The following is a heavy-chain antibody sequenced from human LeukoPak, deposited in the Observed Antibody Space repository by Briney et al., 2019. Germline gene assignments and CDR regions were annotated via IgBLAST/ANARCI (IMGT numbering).Heavy chain of an antibody. D-gene: IGHD2-2*01. CDR2: INSDGINT. J-gene: IGHJ4*02. V-gene: IGHV3-74*01. CDR1: GFTFSNYW. CDR3: AKDDRSFLVVPAALDY. Sequence: GGSLRLSCAASGFTFSNYWMHWVRQAPGKGLVWVSRINSDGINTSYADSVKGRFTISRDNSKNTLYLQMNSLRAEDTAVYYCAKDDRSFLVVPAALDYWGQGTLVTVSS.